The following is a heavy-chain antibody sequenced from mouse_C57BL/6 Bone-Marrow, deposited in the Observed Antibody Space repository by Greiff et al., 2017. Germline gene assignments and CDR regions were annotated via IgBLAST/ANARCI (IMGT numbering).Heavy chain of an antibody. D-gene: IGHD2-1*01. J-gene: IGHJ4*01. CDR3: ARHLYSLDY. CDR1: GFTFSSYT. Sequence: LVESGGGLVKPGGSLKLSCAASGFTFSSYTMSWVRQTPEKRLAWVATISGGGGNTYYPDSVKGRFTISRDNAKNTLYLQMSSLRSEDTALYYCARHLYSLDYWGQGTSVTVSS. CDR2: ISGGGGNT. V-gene: IGHV5-9*01.